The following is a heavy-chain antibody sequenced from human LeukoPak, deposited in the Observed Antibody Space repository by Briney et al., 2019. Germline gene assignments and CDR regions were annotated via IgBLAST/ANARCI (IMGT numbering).Heavy chain of an antibody. Sequence: WASVKVSCKASGGTFSRYAISWVRQAPGQGVEWMGGIIPIFGTANYSQKFQGRVTITTDESTSTAYMELSSLRSEDTAVYYCARYYDSSATTLNYFDYWGQGTLVTVSS. CDR3: ARYYDSSATTLNYFDY. J-gene: IGHJ4*02. CDR1: GGTFSRYA. D-gene: IGHD3-22*01. V-gene: IGHV1-69*05. CDR2: IIPIFGTA.